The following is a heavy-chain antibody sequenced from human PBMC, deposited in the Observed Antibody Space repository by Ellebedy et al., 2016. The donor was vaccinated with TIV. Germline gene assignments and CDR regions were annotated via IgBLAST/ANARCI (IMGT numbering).Heavy chain of an antibody. CDR1: EFSLGEYA. V-gene: IGHV3-49*03. J-gene: IGHJ4*02. CDR3: TRAFQWDRPTFDI. CDR2: IRSKSFGGTT. Sequence: GGSLRLSXAASEFSLGEYAMAWFRQAPGKGLEWISFIRSKSFGGTTHYAASVRGRSSISRDDSKSIAYLQLNSLKSEDTGVYFCTRAFQWDRPTFDIWGQGTLVTVSP. D-gene: IGHD1-26*01.